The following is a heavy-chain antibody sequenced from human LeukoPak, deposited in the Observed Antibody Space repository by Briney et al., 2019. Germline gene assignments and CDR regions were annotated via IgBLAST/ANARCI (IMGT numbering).Heavy chain of an antibody. J-gene: IGHJ4*02. CDR3: ARGPTINSGNTGVQPFDY. CDR1: GGSISSGGYY. CDR2: INHSGST. V-gene: IGHV4-39*07. D-gene: IGHD1-26*01. Sequence: SETLSLTCTVSGGSISSGGYYWGWIRQPPGKGLEWIGEINHSGSTNYNPSLKSRVTISVDTSKNQFSLKLSSVTAADTAVYYCARGPTINSGNTGVQPFDYWGQGTLVTVSS.